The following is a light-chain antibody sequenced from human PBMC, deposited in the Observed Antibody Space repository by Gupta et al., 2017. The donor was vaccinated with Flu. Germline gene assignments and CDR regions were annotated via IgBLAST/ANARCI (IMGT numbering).Light chain of an antibody. CDR3: RQRDISPWT. Sequence: DIQMTQSPSSLAASVGDRVTITCRASQDVIKYLNWYQHKTGKAPKPLIYAASNLETGVPSRFTGDGSGTDFSLTITKLQPEDFATHYCRQRDISPWTFGQGTTVAIK. CDR2: AAS. J-gene: IGKJ1*01. V-gene: IGKV1-39*01. CDR1: QDVIKY.